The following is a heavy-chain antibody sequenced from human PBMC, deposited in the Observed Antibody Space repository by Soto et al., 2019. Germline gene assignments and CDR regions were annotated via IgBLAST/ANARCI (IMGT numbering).Heavy chain of an antibody. CDR2: INHSGST. V-gene: IGHV4-34*01. Sequence: QVQLQQWGAGLLKPSETLSLTCAVYGRSFSGYYWSWIRQPPGKGLEWIGEINHSGSTNYNPSLKSRAPXTXDXXQIQFSRNLSSVTAADAAVYYCARAYGGNSGVFDYWGQGTLVTVSS. D-gene: IGHD4-17*01. J-gene: IGHJ4*02. CDR1: GRSFSGYY. CDR3: ARAYGGNSGVFDY.